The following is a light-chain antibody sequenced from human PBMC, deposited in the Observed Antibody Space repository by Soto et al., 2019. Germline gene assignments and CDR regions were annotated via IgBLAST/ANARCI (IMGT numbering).Light chain of an antibody. V-gene: IGLV1-44*01. CDR3: AAWDGSLNGHV. CDR1: TSNIGENS. CDR2: VTN. Sequence: QSVLTQPPSVYGTLGQGVTISCSGSTSNIGENSVGWFQQLPGTAPKVLIYVTNKRPSGVPARFSASKSGTSAYLAISGLQSEDEADYYCAAWDGSLNGHVFGTGTKVTVL. J-gene: IGLJ1*01.